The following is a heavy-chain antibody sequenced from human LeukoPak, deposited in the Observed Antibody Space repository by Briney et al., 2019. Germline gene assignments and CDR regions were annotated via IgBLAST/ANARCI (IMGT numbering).Heavy chain of an antibody. CDR1: GFTFSSYS. D-gene: IGHD5-24*01. V-gene: IGHV3-21*01. CDR2: ISSSSSYI. Sequence: PGGSLRLSCAASGFTFSSYSMNWVRQAPGKGLEWVSSISSSSSYIYYADSVKGRFTISRDNAKNSLYLQMNSLRAEDTAVYYCARDQREMATIWVGFDYWGQGTLVTVSS. CDR3: ARDQREMATIWVGFDY. J-gene: IGHJ4*02.